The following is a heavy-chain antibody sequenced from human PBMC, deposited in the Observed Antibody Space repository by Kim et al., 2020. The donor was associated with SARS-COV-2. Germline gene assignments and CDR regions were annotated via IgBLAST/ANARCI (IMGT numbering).Heavy chain of an antibody. Sequence: GGSLRLSCAASGFTFSSYAMHWVRQAPGKGLEWVAVISYDGSNKYYADSVKGRFTISRDNSKNTLYLQMNSLRAEDTAVYYCARDSIVVVIGTLTEDYYYGMDVWGQGTTVTVSS. V-gene: IGHV3-30*04. CDR3: ARDSIVVVIGTLTEDYYYGMDV. CDR1: GFTFSSYA. D-gene: IGHD2-21*01. J-gene: IGHJ6*02. CDR2: ISYDGSNK.